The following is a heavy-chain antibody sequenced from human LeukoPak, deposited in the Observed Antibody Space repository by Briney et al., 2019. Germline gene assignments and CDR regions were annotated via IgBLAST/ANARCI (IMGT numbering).Heavy chain of an antibody. CDR2: INPGGSSI. CDR3: ARSNQADDY. CDR1: GFTFSSYW. J-gene: IGHJ4*02. V-gene: IGHV3-74*01. Sequence: GGPLRLSCAASGFTFSSYWMHGLREVPGKALVWVARINPGGSSITYADSVKGRFTISRDNAKNTLYLQMDSLRAEDTGVYYCARSNQADDYWGQGTLVTVSS. D-gene: IGHD1-14*01.